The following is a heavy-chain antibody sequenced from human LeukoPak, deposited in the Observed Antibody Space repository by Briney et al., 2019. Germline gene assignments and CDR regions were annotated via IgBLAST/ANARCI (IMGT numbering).Heavy chain of an antibody. CDR2: IYSSGST. CDR3: ARAPTYYYDSSGYLEAFDY. J-gene: IGHJ4*02. CDR1: GGSISSGSYY. V-gene: IGHV4-61*02. Sequence: SQTLSLTCTVSGGSISSGSYYWSWIRQPAGKGLEWIGRIYSSGSTNYNPSLKSRVTISLDTSKNQFSLQLNSVTPEDTAVYYCARAPTYYYDSSGYLEAFDYWGQGTLVTVSS. D-gene: IGHD3-22*01.